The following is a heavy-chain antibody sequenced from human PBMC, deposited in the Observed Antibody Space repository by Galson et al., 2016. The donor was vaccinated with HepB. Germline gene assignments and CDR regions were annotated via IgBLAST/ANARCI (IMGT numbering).Heavy chain of an antibody. Sequence: SVKVSCKASGYTFSSHAIHWVRQAPGQRLEWMGWINPGDGNTKYSQKFQDRVTITRDTSASTAYMEVNSLRSEDTAVYYCATWGGELTGFWSGPLDYWGQGTLVTVSS. D-gene: IGHD3-3*01. CDR3: ATWGGELTGFWSGPLDY. J-gene: IGHJ4*02. CDR1: GYTFSSHA. V-gene: IGHV1-3*01. CDR2: INPGDGNT.